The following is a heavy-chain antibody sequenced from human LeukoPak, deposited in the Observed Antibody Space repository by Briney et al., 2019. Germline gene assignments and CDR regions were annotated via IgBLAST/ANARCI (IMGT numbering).Heavy chain of an antibody. J-gene: IGHJ4*02. CDR1: GYTFTGYY. Sequence: GASVKVSCKASGYTFTGYYMHWVRQAPGQGLEWMGWINPNSGGTNYAQKFQGRVTMTRDTSISTAYMELSRLRSDDTAVYYCARDFWSGYSLYYFDYWGQGTLVTVSS. D-gene: IGHD3-3*01. CDR3: ARDFWSGYSLYYFDY. CDR2: INPNSGGT. V-gene: IGHV1-2*02.